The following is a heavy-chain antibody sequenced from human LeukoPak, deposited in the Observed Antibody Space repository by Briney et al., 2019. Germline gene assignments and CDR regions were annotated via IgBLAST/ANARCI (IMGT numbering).Heavy chain of an antibody. Sequence: GGFLRLSCTASGFTFGDYAMSWFRQAPGKGLEWVGFIRSKAYGGTTEYAASVKGRFTISRDDSKSIAYLQMNSLKTEDTAVYYCTRKLGGYSGYDYRAYFYWGQGTLVTVSS. D-gene: IGHD5-12*01. V-gene: IGHV3-49*03. CDR2: IRSKAYGGTT. CDR3: TRKLGGYSGYDYRAYFY. J-gene: IGHJ4*02. CDR1: GFTFGDYA.